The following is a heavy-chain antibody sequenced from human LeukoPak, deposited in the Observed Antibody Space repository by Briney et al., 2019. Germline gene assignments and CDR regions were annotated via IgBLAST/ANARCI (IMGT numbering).Heavy chain of an antibody. J-gene: IGHJ4*02. Sequence: PSETLSLTCTVSGGSISGYFWSWIRQPPGKGLEWIGYISYIGNTNYNPSLKSRVTISVDTSKNQFSLKLISATAADTAVYYCARDGSIAVAGTTPYYFDYWGQGTLVAVSS. D-gene: IGHD6-19*01. CDR1: GGSISGYF. CDR2: ISYIGNT. V-gene: IGHV4-59*01. CDR3: ARDGSIAVAGTTPYYFDY.